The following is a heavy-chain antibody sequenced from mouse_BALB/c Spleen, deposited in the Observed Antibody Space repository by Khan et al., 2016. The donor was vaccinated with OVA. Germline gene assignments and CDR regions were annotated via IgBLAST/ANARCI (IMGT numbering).Heavy chain of an antibody. V-gene: IGHV1S137*01. CDR2: ISTYSGNT. J-gene: IGHJ2*01. CDR1: GFTFTDYA. Sequence: VQLQESGPELVRPGVSVKISCKGSGFTFTDYAMHWVKQSHAKSLEWIGLISTYSGNTNYNQKFKGKATMTVDKSSSTADMELARLTSEDSAIYYCARPAYDGYYDYWGQGTTLTVSS. D-gene: IGHD2-3*01. CDR3: ARPAYDGYYDY.